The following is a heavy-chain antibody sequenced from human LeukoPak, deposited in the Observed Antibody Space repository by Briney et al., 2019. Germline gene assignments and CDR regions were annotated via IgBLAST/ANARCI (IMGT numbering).Heavy chain of an antibody. CDR1: GFTFSSYS. CDR3: ARGRGSYYGNYYMDV. CDR2: ISSSSSYI. J-gene: IGHJ6*03. Sequence: PGGSLRLSCAASGFTFSSYSMNWVRQAPGKGLEWVSSISSSSSYIYYADSVKGRFTISRDNAKNSLYLQMNSLRAEDTAVYYCARGRGSYYGNYYMDVWGKGTTVTVSS. D-gene: IGHD1-26*01. V-gene: IGHV3-21*01.